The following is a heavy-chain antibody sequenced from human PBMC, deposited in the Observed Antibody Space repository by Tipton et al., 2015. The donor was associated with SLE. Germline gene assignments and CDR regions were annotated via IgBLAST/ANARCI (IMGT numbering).Heavy chain of an antibody. CDR2: MSYDGSYK. Sequence: SLRLSCAASGFTFSSYAMHWVRQAPGKGLEWVAVMSYDGSYKYYADSVKGRFTISRDNSKNTLYLQMNSLRPEDTAVYYCARGLIPLYGMDVWGQGTTVTVSS. D-gene: IGHD3-16*01. J-gene: IGHJ6*02. V-gene: IGHV3-30*04. CDR1: GFTFSSYA. CDR3: ARGLIPLYGMDV.